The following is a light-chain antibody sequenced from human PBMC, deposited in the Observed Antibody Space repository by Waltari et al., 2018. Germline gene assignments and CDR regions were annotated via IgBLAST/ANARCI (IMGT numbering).Light chain of an antibody. CDR3: QQCDRSPLT. Sequence: IVLTQSPGTLSLSPGERATLSCRDSQSVTSSYLAWYQQKPGQAPRLLIYGASTRATGIPDRFSGSGSGTDFTLTISRLEPEDFAVYYCQQCDRSPLTFGGGTKVEIK. CDR2: GAS. J-gene: IGKJ4*01. V-gene: IGKV3-20*01. CDR1: QSVTSSY.